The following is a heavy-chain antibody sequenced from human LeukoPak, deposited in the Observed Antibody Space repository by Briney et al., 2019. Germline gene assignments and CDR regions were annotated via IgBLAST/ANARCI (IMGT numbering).Heavy chain of an antibody. D-gene: IGHD3-22*01. Sequence: GGSLRLSCAVSGITLSNYGMSWVRQAPGKGLEWVSGISGSGGNTYYADSVKGRFTISTDHPKNTLYLQMNSLRAEDTAVYFCAKRGVVIRVILVGFHKEAYYFDSWGQGALVTVSS. CDR3: AKRGVVIRVILVGFHKEAYYFDS. J-gene: IGHJ4*02. CDR1: GITLSNYG. V-gene: IGHV3-23*01. CDR2: ISGSGGNT.